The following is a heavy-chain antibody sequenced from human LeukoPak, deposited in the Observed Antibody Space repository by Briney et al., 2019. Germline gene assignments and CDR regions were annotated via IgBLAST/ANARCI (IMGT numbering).Heavy chain of an antibody. J-gene: IGHJ4*02. Sequence: GGSLRLSCAASGFTFSSYGMHWVRQAPGKGLEWVSFIRYDGSVKYYADSVRGRFTISRDNSKNTLYLQMNSLRAEDTAVYYCAKGSAGVASYSYDYWGQGTLVTVSS. D-gene: IGHD5-18*01. CDR1: GFTFSSYG. V-gene: IGHV3-30*02. CDR2: IRYDGSVK. CDR3: AKGSAGVASYSYDY.